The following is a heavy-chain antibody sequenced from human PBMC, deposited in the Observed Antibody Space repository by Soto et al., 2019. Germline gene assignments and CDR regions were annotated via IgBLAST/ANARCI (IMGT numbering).Heavy chain of an antibody. V-gene: IGHV3-23*01. J-gene: IGHJ4*02. Sequence: GGSLRLSCAVSGFTFKSYVMSWVRQAPGKGLEWVSTISDSGGSTSYADSVKGRLTISRDNSMNTLYLQMDSLRVEDTAVYYCVKRDLAYWGQGTLVTVSS. CDR2: ISDSGGST. CDR3: VKRDLAY. CDR1: GFTFKSYV.